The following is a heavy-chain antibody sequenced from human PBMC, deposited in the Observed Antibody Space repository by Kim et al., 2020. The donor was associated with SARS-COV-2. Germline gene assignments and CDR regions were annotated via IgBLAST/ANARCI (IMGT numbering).Heavy chain of an antibody. J-gene: IGHJ5*02. CDR2: SNSDGSVT. CDR1: GFTLRNYW. Sequence: GGSLRLSCEASGFTLRNYWMNWVRQGPGKGLEWVSWSNSDGSVTHYADSVKGRFTISRDNDKNTRFLQLNSLGAEDTAIYYCVRGSFEQGFGPWGQGTLGTVPS. V-gene: IGHV3-74*01. CDR3: VRGSFEQGFGP. D-gene: IGHD3-9*01.